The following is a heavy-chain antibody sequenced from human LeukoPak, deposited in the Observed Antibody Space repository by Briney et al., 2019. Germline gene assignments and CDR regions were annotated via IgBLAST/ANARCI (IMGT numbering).Heavy chain of an antibody. Sequence: GASVKVSCXASGYTFTSYDINWVRQATGQGLEWMGWMNPNSGNTGYAQKFQGRVTTTRNTSISTAYMELSSLRSEDTAVYYCARSKRIQLWRWGDYWGQGTLVTVSS. V-gene: IGHV1-8*01. CDR2: MNPNSGNT. CDR1: GYTFTSYD. D-gene: IGHD5-18*01. CDR3: ARSKRIQLWRWGDY. J-gene: IGHJ4*02.